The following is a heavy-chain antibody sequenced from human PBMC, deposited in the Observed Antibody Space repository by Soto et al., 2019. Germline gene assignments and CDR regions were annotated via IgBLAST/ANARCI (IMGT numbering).Heavy chain of an antibody. CDR1: GYSFTSYW. J-gene: IGHJ6*02. V-gene: IGHV5-10-1*01. CDR3: ARQSPYNYLYYHGIDV. D-gene: IGHD1-20*01. CDR2: IDPSDSYT. Sequence: GESLKISGNGSGYSFTSYWISWVRQVPGKGLEWMGRIDPSDSYTNYSPSFQGHVTISADKSISTAYLQWSSLKASDTAMYYCARQSPYNYLYYHGIDVWGQGTKVTVSS.